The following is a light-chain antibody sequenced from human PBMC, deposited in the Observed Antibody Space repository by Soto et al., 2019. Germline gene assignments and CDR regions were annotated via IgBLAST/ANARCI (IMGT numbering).Light chain of an antibody. V-gene: IGKV3-20*01. J-gene: IGKJ1*01. CDR3: QQYGSSPWT. CDR1: RSISVTY. CDR2: GAC. Sequence: ESVLTQSPGTLSLSPGERATLACRASRSISVTYLAWYQQKPGQARRLLIYGACSRATGIPDRFSGSGSGTDFTLTISRLEPEDFAVYYCQQYGSSPWTFGQGTKVDI.